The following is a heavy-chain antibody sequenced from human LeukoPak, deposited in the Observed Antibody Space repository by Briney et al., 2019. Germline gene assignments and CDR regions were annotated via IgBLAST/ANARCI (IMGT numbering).Heavy chain of an antibody. D-gene: IGHD2-2*01. CDR3: ARGRYQLDY. J-gene: IGHJ4*02. CDR2: VYYSGNT. V-gene: IGHV4-59*01. CDR1: GGSYY. Sequence: SETLSVTCTVSGGSYYWSWIRQPPGKGLEWIGFVYYSGNTNYNPSLKSRVTISLDTSKNQFSLKLRSVTTADTAVYYCARGRYQLDYWGQGTLVTVSS.